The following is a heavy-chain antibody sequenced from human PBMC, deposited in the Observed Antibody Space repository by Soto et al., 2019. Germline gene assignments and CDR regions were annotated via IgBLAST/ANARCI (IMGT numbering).Heavy chain of an antibody. CDR3: TSTRAATNGFDN. D-gene: IGHD2-15*01. CDR2: IYKSATT. J-gene: IGHJ4*02. CDR1: GDSISTVDYF. V-gene: IGHV4-30-4*01. Sequence: SETLSRTCSVSGDSISTVDYFWAWIRQPPGQGLEYIGYIYKSATTYYNPSFESRVAISLDTSKSQFSLNVTSVTAADTAVYYCTSTRAATNGFDNWGQGTLVTVSS.